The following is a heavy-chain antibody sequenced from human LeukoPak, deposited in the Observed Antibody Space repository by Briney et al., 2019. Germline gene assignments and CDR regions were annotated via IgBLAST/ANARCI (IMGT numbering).Heavy chain of an antibody. CDR2: IYYSGST. CDR3: ARPQLGSSAGYVDY. J-gene: IGHJ4*02. Sequence: PSETLSLTCTVSGGSISSYYWSWIRQPPGKGLEWIGYIYYSGSTNYNPSLKSRVTISVDTSKNQFSLELTSVTAADTAFYFCARPQLGSSAGYVDYWGQGILVTVSS. V-gene: IGHV4-59*12. D-gene: IGHD3-9*01. CDR1: GGSISSYY.